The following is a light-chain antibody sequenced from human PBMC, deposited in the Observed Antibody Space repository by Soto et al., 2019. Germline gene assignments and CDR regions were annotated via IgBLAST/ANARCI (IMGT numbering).Light chain of an antibody. CDR1: SSDVGGYNY. CDR3: SSYTSRV. Sequence: QSALTQPASVSGSPGQSITISRTGTSSDVGGYNYVSWYQQHPGKAPKLMMYDVSNRPSGVSNRFSGSKSGNTASLTISGLQAEDEADYYCSSYTSRVFGTGSKLTVL. CDR2: DVS. J-gene: IGLJ1*01. V-gene: IGLV2-14*01.